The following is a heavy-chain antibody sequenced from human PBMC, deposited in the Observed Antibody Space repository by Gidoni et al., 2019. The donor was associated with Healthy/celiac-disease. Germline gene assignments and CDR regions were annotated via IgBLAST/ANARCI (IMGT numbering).Heavy chain of an antibody. CDR2: LIPIFGTA. J-gene: IGHJ6*03. CDR3: ARDSSSISPYYYYYMDV. V-gene: IGHV1-69*01. D-gene: IGHD6-6*01. CDR1: GGTCSRYA. Sequence: QVQLEQSEAEVKKPGSSVKVSCKASGGTCSRYAISWVRQAPGQGLEWMGGLIPIFGTANYAQKYQGRVTITADESTSTAYMELISLRSEATAVYYCARDSSSISPYYYYYMDVWGKGTTVTVSS.